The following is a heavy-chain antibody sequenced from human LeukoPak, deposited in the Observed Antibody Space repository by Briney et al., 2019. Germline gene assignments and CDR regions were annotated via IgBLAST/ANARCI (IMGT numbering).Heavy chain of an antibody. J-gene: IGHJ5*02. CDR1: GGSISSYC. V-gene: IGHV4-59*01. CDR3: ARRDYGRRDWFDP. D-gene: IGHD4-17*01. Sequence: SETLSLTCTVSGGSISSYCWSWIRQPPGKGLEWIGYIYYSGSTNYNPSLKSRVTISVDTSKNQFSLKLSSVTAADTAVYYCARRDYGRRDWFDPWGQGTLVTVSS. CDR2: IYYSGST.